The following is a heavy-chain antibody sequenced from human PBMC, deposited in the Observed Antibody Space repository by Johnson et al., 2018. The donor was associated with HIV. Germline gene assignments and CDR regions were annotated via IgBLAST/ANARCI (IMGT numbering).Heavy chain of an antibody. D-gene: IGHD3-3*01. CDR1: GFTFSHYW. CDR3: ARGGVIHDAFDI. CDR2: INQDGSER. V-gene: IGHV3-7*02. J-gene: IGHJ3*02. Sequence: VQLVESGGNLVQPGGSLRLSCAESGFTFSHYWMTWVRQAPGKGLEWVANINQDGSERYYVDSVTGRFTISRDNAKNSLYLQMNSLRAEDTAVYYCARGGVIHDAFDIWGQGTMVTLSS.